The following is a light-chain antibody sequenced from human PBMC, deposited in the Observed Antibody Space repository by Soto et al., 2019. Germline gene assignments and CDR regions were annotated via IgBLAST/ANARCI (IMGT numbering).Light chain of an antibody. CDR3: QQRSGWVT. V-gene: IGKV1-5*01. J-gene: IGKJ4*01. CDR1: QSISSW. Sequence: DIQMTQSPSTLSASVGDRVTITCRASQSISSWLAWYQQKPGKAPKLLIYDASSLESGVPSRFSGSGSGTEFTLTITSLQPDDFAVYYCQQRSGWVTFGGGTKVEIK. CDR2: DAS.